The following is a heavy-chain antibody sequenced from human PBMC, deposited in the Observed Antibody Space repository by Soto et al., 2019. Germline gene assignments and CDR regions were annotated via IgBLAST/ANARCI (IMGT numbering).Heavy chain of an antibody. Sequence: QVQLVESGGGLVKPGGSLRLSCAASGFTFRDFYMSWIRQSPGKGLEWISQIIGSSITIYYADSVKGRFTISRDNAKNSLYLQMNSLRAGDTAVYYCARVRLDLGDPTQERFYYYMDVWGKGTTVTVS. CDR3: ARVRLDLGDPTQERFYYYMDV. CDR1: GFTFRDFY. J-gene: IGHJ6*03. V-gene: IGHV3-11*01. CDR2: IIGSSITI. D-gene: IGHD4-17*01.